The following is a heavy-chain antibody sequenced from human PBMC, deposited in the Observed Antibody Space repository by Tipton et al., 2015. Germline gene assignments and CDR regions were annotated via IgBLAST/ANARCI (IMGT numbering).Heavy chain of an antibody. V-gene: IGHV4-59*01. D-gene: IGHD3-3*01. CDR1: GDSISDYY. CDR3: ARNLEWQAAKFDP. Sequence: TLSLTCIVSGDSISDYYWSWIRQPPGKGLEWIGYIYYSGSATYNPSLKSRVTISIDTSKNQFSLKLTSVTAADTAVYYCARNLEWQAAKFDPWGQGTLVTVSS. CDR2: IYYSGSA. J-gene: IGHJ5*02.